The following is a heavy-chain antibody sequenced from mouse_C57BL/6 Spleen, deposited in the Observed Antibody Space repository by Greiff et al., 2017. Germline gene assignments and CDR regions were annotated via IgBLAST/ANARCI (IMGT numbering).Heavy chain of an antibody. D-gene: IGHD3-3*01. CDR3: ARKTRDCDAFAN. J-gene: IGHJ2*02. Sequence: QVQLQQSGAELVKPGASVKISCKASGYAFSSYWMNWVKQRPGKGLEWIGQIYPGDGDTNYNGNFKGKATLTADKAPSTPYLQLSRLTSEDSAVYFCARKTRDCDAFANGGKGTSSTASS. CDR1: GYAFSSYW. CDR2: IYPGDGDT. V-gene: IGHV1-80*01.